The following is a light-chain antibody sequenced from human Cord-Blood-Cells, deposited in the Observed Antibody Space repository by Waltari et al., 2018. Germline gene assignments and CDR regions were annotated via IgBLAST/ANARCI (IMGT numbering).Light chain of an antibody. J-gene: IGLJ3*02. Sequence: QSALTQPASVSGSPGQSITISCTGTSSDVGGYNYVSWYQQHPGKTPKLMIYDVSKRPSGVSNRFPGSKSGNTASLTISGLQAEDEADYYCSPYTSSSTRVFGGGTKLTVL. V-gene: IGLV2-14*03. CDR3: SPYTSSSTRV. CDR2: DVS. CDR1: SSDVGGYNY.